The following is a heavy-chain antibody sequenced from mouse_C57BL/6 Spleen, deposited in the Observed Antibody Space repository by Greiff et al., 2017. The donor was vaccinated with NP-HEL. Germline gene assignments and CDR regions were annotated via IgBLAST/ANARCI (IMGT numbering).Heavy chain of an antibody. CDR1: GYTFTSYW. CDR3: ARYSNYPLYAMDY. J-gene: IGHJ4*01. Sequence: QVQLQQPGAELVMPGASVKLSCKASGYTFTSYWMHWVKQRPGQGLEWIGEIDPSDSYTNYNQKFKGKSTLTVYKSSSTAYMQLSSLTSEDSAVYYCARYSNYPLYAMDYWGQGTSVTVSS. V-gene: IGHV1-69*01. CDR2: IDPSDSYT. D-gene: IGHD2-5*01.